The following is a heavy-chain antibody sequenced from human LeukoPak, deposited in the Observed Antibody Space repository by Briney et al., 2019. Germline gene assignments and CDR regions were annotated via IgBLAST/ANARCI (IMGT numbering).Heavy chain of an antibody. V-gene: IGHV3-23*01. CDR2: ISGSGGST. CDR1: GFTFSSYA. CDR3: AKDQDYYDSSGYYFFDY. J-gene: IGHJ4*02. Sequence: SGGSLRLSCAASGFTFSSYAMSWVRQAPGKGLEWVSAISGSGGSTYYADSVKGRFTISRDNSKNTLYLQMNSLRAEDTAVYYCAKDQDYYDSSGYYFFDYWGQGTLVTVSS. D-gene: IGHD3-22*01.